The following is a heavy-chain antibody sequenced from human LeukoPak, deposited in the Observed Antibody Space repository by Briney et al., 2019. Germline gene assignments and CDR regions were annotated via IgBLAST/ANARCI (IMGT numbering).Heavy chain of an antibody. CDR3: ATRAAAGYYYGMDV. D-gene: IGHD6-13*01. CDR2: IYSGGNT. V-gene: IGHV3-53*01. Sequence: PGGSLRLSCAASGFTFSSYAMSWVRQAPGKGLEWVSIIYSGGNTYYVDSVKGRFTISRDNSKNTLYLQMNSLRAEDTAVYYCATRAAAGYYYGMDVWGQGTTVTVSS. J-gene: IGHJ6*02. CDR1: GFTFSSYA.